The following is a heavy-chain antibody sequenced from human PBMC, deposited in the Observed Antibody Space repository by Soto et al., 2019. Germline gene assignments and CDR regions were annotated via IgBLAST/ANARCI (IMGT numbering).Heavy chain of an antibody. J-gene: IGHJ5*01. CDR3: AYSANHRYFFDS. CDR2: IIPIFGTP. CDR1: GGSFRSYA. Sequence: QVQLVQSGAEVKKPGSSVKVSCKASGGSFRSYAVNWVRQAPGQGLECLGGIIPIFGTPNYAQKFHGRVSITADESTHTVYMDLISLPSEDTAVYYCAYSANHRYFFDSWGQGTLVTFSS. D-gene: IGHD5-18*01. V-gene: IGHV1-69*12.